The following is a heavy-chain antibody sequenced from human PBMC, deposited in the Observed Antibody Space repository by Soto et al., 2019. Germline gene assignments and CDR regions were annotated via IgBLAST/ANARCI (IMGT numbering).Heavy chain of an antibody. CDR3: ARVEYYDSSGYPIFDY. D-gene: IGHD3-22*01. CDR1: GYTFTSYG. Sequence: ASVKVSCKASGYTFTSYGISWVRQAPGQGLEWMGWTSAYNGNTNYAQKLQGRVTMTTDTSTSTAYMELRSLRSDDTAVYYCARVEYYDSSGYPIFDYWGQGTLVTVSS. CDR2: TSAYNGNT. J-gene: IGHJ4*02. V-gene: IGHV1-18*01.